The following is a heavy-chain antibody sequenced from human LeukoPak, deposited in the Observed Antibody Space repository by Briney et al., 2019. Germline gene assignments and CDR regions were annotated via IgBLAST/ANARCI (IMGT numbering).Heavy chain of an antibody. D-gene: IGHD4-11*01. Sequence: SETLSLTCTVSGGSISSYYWSWIRQPAGKGLEWIGRIYTSGSTNYNPSLKSRVTMSVDTSKNQFSLKLSSVTAADTAVYYCARAGPRHDYSNYRPRYYYYYYMDAWGKGTTVTVSS. CDR3: ARAGPRHDYSNYRPRYYYYYYMDA. CDR2: IYTSGST. V-gene: IGHV4-4*07. J-gene: IGHJ6*03. CDR1: GGSISSYY.